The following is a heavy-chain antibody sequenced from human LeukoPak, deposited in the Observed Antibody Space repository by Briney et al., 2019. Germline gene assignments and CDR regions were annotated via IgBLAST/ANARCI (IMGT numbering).Heavy chain of an antibody. J-gene: IGHJ4*02. V-gene: IGHV3-30*02. CDR1: GFTFSNYG. CDR2: IWFDGIRK. CDR3: AKSSSGWYGGFDY. D-gene: IGHD6-19*01. Sequence: GGSLRLSCAASGFTFSNYGMHWVRQVPGKGLEWVAAIWFDGIRKYYADSVKGRLTISRDNSKNTLYLQMNSLRAEDTAVYYCAKSSSGWYGGFDYWGQGTLVTVSA.